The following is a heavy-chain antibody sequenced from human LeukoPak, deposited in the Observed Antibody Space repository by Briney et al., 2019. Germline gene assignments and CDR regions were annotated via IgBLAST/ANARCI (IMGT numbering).Heavy chain of an antibody. J-gene: IGHJ4*02. CDR3: AKDSDFGGFDY. D-gene: IGHD3-10*01. CDR1: GYTFTSYY. Sequence: ASVKVSCKASGYTFTSYYMHWVRQAPGQGLEWMGIINPSGGSTSYAQKFQGRVTMTRDMSTSTVYMELSSLRSEDTAVYYCAKDSDFGGFDYWGQGTLVTVSS. CDR2: INPSGGST. V-gene: IGHV1-46*01.